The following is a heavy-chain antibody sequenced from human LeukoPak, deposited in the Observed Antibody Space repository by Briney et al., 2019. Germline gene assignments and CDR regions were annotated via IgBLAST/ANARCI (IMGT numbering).Heavy chain of an antibody. CDR3: ARKNDFEI. V-gene: IGHV4-59*01. D-gene: IGHD2/OR15-2a*01. CDR2: IFYSGRT. CDR1: GGSISGYY. J-gene: IGHJ3*02. Sequence: NPSETLSLTCTVSGGSISGYYWSWIRQPPGKGLEWIGCIFYSGRTYYNPSLKSRVTISVDMSKSQFSLRLTSVTAADTAVYYCARKNDFEIWGQGTLVTVSS.